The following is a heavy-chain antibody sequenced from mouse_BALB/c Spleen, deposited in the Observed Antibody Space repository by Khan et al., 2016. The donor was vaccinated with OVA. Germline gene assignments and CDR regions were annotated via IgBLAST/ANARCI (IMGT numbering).Heavy chain of an antibody. CDR1: GYSITSDYA. CDR3: ARDGSRYNYAMDY. Sequence: EVQLQESGPGLVKPSQSLSLTCTVTGYSITSDYAWNWIRQPPGNKLEWMGYISSSGSTNYNPALKSRISITRDTSKNPLFLQLNSVTTEDTATYDCARDGSRYNYAMDYWGQGTSVTVSS. CDR2: ISSSGST. J-gene: IGHJ4*01. V-gene: IGHV3-2*02. D-gene: IGHD2-3*01.